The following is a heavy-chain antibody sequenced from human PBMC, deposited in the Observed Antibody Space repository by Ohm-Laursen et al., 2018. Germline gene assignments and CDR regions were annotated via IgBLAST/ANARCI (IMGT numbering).Heavy chain of an antibody. CDR3: AKDPHDYSVYYYYGMDV. Sequence: RSLRLSCTASGFTFSSYGMHWVRQAPGKGLEWVAVISYDGSNKYYADSVKGRFTISRDNSKNTLYLQMNSLRAEDTAVYYCAKDPHDYSVYYYYGMDVWGQGTTVTVSS. V-gene: IGHV3-30*18. CDR2: ISYDGSNK. D-gene: IGHD4-11*01. J-gene: IGHJ6*02. CDR1: GFTFSSYG.